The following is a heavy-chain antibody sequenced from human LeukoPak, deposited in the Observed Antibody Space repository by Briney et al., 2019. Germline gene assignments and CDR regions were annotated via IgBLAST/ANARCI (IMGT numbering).Heavy chain of an antibody. CDR2: ISYDGSNK. D-gene: IGHD1-26*01. CDR3: AKSLHQRGSYSIDY. V-gene: IGHV3-30*18. CDR1: GFTFSSYS. J-gene: IGHJ4*02. Sequence: PGGSLRLSCAASGFTFSSYSMNWVRQAPGKGLEWVAFISYDGSNKYYADSVKGRFTISRDNSKNTLYLQMNSLRAEDTAVYYCAKSLHQRGSYSIDYWGQGTLVTVSS.